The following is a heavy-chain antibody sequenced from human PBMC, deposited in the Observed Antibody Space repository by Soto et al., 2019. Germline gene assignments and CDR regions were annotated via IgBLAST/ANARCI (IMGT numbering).Heavy chain of an antibody. CDR2: IHPGDSDT. J-gene: IGHJ6*02. V-gene: IGHV5-51*01. CDR1: GYSFTIYW. Sequence: PGESLKISCEASGYSFTIYWIGWVRQMPGKGLEWMGIIHPGDSDTKYSPSFQGQVTISVDKSITTAYLQWSSLKASDTAMYYCARTPGXEVAASLEYYYFSGMDVWGQGTTVTVSS. CDR3: ARTPGXEVAASLEYYYFSGMDV. D-gene: IGHD2-15*01.